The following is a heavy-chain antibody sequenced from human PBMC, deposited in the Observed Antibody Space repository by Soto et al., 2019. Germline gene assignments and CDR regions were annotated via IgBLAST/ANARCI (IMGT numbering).Heavy chain of an antibody. CDR2: INPNSGGT. J-gene: IGHJ3*02. V-gene: IGHV1-2*04. CDR3: ARDGDYGDYVAFDI. CDR1: GYTFTNYG. Sequence: ASVKVSCKASGYTFTNYGISWVRQAPGQGLEWMGWINPNSGGTNYAQKFQGWVTMTRDTSISTAYMELSRLRSDDTAVYYCARDGDYGDYVAFDIWGQGTMVTV. D-gene: IGHD4-17*01.